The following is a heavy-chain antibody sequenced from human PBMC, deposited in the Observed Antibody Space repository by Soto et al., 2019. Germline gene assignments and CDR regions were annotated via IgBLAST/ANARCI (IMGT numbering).Heavy chain of an antibody. Sequence: SETLSLTCAVSRYSISSGYYWGWIRQPPGKGLEWIGSIYHSGSGYYNPSLKSRVTMSVDTSKNEFSLKLSSVTAADTAVYYCARALYSSWYWFDPWGQGTLVTVSS. CDR1: RYSISSGYY. CDR3: ARALYSSWYWFDP. V-gene: IGHV4-38-2*01. D-gene: IGHD6-13*01. CDR2: IYHSGSG. J-gene: IGHJ5*02.